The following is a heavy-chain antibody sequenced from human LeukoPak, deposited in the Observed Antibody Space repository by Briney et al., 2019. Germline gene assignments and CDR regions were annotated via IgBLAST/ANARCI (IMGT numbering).Heavy chain of an antibody. CDR2: ISYDGSNK. Sequence: GGSLRLSCAASGFTFSSYAMHWVRQAPGKGLEWVAVISYDGSNKYYADSVKGRFTISRDNSKNTLYLQMNSPRAEDTAVYYCATDWYQLLFPGDYWGQGTLVTVSS. D-gene: IGHD2-2*01. CDR3: ATDWYQLLFPGDY. V-gene: IGHV3-30-3*01. CDR1: GFTFSSYA. J-gene: IGHJ4*02.